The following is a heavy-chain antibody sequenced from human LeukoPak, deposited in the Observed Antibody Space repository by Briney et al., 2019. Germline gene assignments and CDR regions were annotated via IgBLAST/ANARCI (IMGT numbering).Heavy chain of an antibody. D-gene: IGHD2-8*02. CDR2: VRSSGSS. CDR3: ARGVLVGATGHHFAY. J-gene: IGHJ4*02. CDR1: GGSFSGYY. V-gene: IGHV4-59*01. Sequence: SETLSLTCAVYGGSFSGYYWSWIRRPPGEGLEWLGYVRSSGSSNYNPSLKSRVAILVDTPKNQFTLKLSSVTAADTAVYYCARGVLVGATGHHFAYWGQGTLVTVSS.